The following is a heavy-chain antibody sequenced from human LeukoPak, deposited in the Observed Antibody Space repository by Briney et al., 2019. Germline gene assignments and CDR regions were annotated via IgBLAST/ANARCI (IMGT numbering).Heavy chain of an antibody. CDR2: FYHSGST. V-gene: IGHV4-38-2*02. J-gene: IGHJ4*02. CDR3: ARAKGYYYDSSGLDY. Sequence: SETLSLTCTVSGYSISSGYYWGWLRQPPGKGLEWIGSFYHSGSTYYNPSLKSRVTISVDTSKNQFSLKLSSVTAADTAVYYCARAKGYYYDSSGLDYWGQGTLVTVSS. CDR1: GYSISSGYY. D-gene: IGHD3-22*01.